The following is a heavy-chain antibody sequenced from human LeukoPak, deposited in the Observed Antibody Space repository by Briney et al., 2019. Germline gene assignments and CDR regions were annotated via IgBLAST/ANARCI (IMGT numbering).Heavy chain of an antibody. D-gene: IGHD3-22*01. Sequence: SGPTLVKPTQTLTLTCTFSGFSLSTSGVGVGWIRQPPGKALEWLALIYWNDDKRYSPSLKSRLTITKDTSKNQVVLTMTNMDPVDTATYYCALLFYYYDSSGYYSYFDYWGQGTLVTVS. CDR2: IYWNDDK. J-gene: IGHJ4*02. CDR3: ALLFYYYDSSGYYSYFDY. V-gene: IGHV2-5*01. CDR1: GFSLSTSGVG.